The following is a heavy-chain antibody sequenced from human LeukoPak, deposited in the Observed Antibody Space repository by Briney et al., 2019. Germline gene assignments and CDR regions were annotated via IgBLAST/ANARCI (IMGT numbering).Heavy chain of an antibody. CDR3: AGQRGYRSSTSYYPYYMDV. Sequence: SETLSLTCTVSGGSISSSSYYWGWIRQPPRKGLEWIGSIDYSGRTYYNPSLKSRVTISVDTSKNQFSLRLSSVTAADTAVYYCAGQRGYRSSTSYYPYYMDVWGKGTTVTVSS. D-gene: IGHD2-2*01. CDR2: IDYSGRT. J-gene: IGHJ6*03. CDR1: GGSISSSSYY. V-gene: IGHV4-39*01.